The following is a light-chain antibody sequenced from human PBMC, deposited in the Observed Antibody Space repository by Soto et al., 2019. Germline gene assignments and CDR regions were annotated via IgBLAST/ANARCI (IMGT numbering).Light chain of an antibody. CDR3: QQYNSYSQT. V-gene: IGKV1-5*03. J-gene: IGKJ1*01. Sequence: DIQMTQSPSTLSASVGDRVTITCRASQSISSWLDGYQQKPGKAPKLLIYKASSLESGVPSRFSCSGSGTEFTLTISSLQPDDFATYYCQQYNSYSQTFGQGTKVEIK. CDR2: KAS. CDR1: QSISSW.